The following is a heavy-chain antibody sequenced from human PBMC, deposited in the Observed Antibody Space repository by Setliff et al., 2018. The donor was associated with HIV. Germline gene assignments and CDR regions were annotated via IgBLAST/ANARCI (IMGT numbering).Heavy chain of an antibody. J-gene: IGHJ5*02. V-gene: IGHV1-2*02. CDR3: ARDMFEIWERSLAKGDEFDP. CDR1: GYTFIGHY. CDR2: INPNSGDT. D-gene: IGHD3-10*02. Sequence: VSCKASGYTFIGHYIHWVRQAPGQGLEWMGWINPNSGDTKYAQKFQDRVSLTRDTSLSTAYMELSSLTSDDTAIYYCARDMFEIWERSLAKGDEFDPWGQGSLVTVSS.